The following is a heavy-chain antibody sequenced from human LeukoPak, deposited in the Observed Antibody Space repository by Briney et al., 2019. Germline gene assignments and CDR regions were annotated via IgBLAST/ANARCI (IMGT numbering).Heavy chain of an antibody. J-gene: IGHJ4*02. CDR2: IDWNDDK. V-gene: IGHV2-70*04. CDR1: GFSLSTSGMR. D-gene: IGHD6-13*01. Sequence: SGPALVKPTQTLTLTCTFSGFSLSTSGMRVSWIRQPPGKALEWLARIDWNDDKFYSTSLKTRLTISKDTSKNQVVLTMTNMDPVDTATYFCARETSDYSSSWYGYYFDYWGQGTLVTVSS. CDR3: ARETSDYSSSWYGYYFDY.